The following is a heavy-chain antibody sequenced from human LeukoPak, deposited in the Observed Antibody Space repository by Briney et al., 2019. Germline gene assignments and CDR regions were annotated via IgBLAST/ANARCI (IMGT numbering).Heavy chain of an antibody. J-gene: IGHJ4*02. V-gene: IGHV1-2*02. CDR1: GYTFTEYY. CDR2: INPNSGGA. CDR3: ARGQSLNDY. Sequence: AASVKVSCKASGYTFTEYYMHWVRQAPGQGLEWMGWINPNSGGANYAENFQGRVTMTRDTSISTAYMELSSLGYDDTALYYCARGQSLNDYWGQGTLVTVSS.